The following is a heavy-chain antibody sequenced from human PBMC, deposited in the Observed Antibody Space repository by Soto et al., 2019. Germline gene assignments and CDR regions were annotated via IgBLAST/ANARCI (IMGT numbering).Heavy chain of an antibody. CDR3: ARARYFYDSAGYYRTLDS. D-gene: IGHD3-22*01. Sequence: SETLSLTCTISGGSFNNDYWTWIRQSPGKGLEWIGYIFHSGITDYNPSVKSRVTISIDKSKNLFSLKLTSVTAADTAVYYCARARYFYDSAGYYRTLDSWGQGILVTVSS. V-gene: IGHV4-59*01. CDR2: IFHSGIT. J-gene: IGHJ5*01. CDR1: GGSFNNDY.